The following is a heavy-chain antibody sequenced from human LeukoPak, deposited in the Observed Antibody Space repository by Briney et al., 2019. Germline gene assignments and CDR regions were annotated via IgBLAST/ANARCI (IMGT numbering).Heavy chain of an antibody. Sequence: GGSLRLSCAASGFTFSTYNMNWVRQAPGKGLEWVSSITSSSSYIYYADSVKGRFTISRDNAKNSLYLQMNSLRAEDTAVYYCASGANYYDSSGYDYWGQGTLVTVSS. D-gene: IGHD3-22*01. J-gene: IGHJ4*02. CDR3: ASGANYYDSSGYDY. CDR1: GFTFSTYN. V-gene: IGHV3-21*01. CDR2: ITSSSSYI.